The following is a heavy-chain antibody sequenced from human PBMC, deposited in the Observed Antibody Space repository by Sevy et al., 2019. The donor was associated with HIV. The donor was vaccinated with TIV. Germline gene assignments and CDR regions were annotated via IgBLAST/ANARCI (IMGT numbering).Heavy chain of an antibody. V-gene: IGHV4-59*01. CDR1: GGSISGNF. Sequence: SETLSLTCSVSGGSISGNFWTWIRQPPGKGLEWIGYIYYSGSTNSNPSLKSRVSISLDTSKNQFSLRLNSVTAADTAVYYWASGSGSYYDAFHIWGQGTMVTVSS. D-gene: IGHD1-26*01. CDR3: ASGSGSYYDAFHI. CDR2: IYYSGST. J-gene: IGHJ3*02.